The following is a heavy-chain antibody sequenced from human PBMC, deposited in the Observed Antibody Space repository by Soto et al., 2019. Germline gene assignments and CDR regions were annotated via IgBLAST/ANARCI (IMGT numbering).Heavy chain of an antibody. Sequence: EVQLLESGGGLVQPGGSLRLSCAASGFTSSSYAMRWVRQAPGKGLGWVSSISGSSDSTYYADSVKGRFTISRDNSKNTLYLQMNSLRAEDTAVYYCARRGSGNYYDYWGQGTLVTVSS. V-gene: IGHV3-23*01. J-gene: IGHJ4*02. CDR1: GFTSSSYA. D-gene: IGHD1-26*01. CDR2: ISGSSDST. CDR3: ARRGSGNYYDY.